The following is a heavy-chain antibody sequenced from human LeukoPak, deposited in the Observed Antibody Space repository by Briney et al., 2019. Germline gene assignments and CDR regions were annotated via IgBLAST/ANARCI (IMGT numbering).Heavy chain of an antibody. J-gene: IGHJ6*03. CDR2: INSDGSST. CDR3: ARAVGAAGNYYYHYMDV. CDR1: GFTFSSYW. Sequence: GGPLRLSCAASGFTFSSYWMHWVRQAPGNGLVWVSRINSDGSSTSYADSVKGRFTISRDNAKNTLYLQMNSLRAEDTAVYYCARAVGAAGNYYYHYMDVWGKGTTVTVSS. V-gene: IGHV3-74*01. D-gene: IGHD2-15*01.